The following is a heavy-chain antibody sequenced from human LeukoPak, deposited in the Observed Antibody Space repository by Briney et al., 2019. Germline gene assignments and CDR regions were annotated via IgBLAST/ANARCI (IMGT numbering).Heavy chain of an antibody. V-gene: IGHV1-46*01. CDR1: GYTFTSYY. D-gene: IGHD4-17*01. Sequence: GASVKVSCKASGYTFTSYYMHWVRQAPGQGLEGMGVINPSGGSTSYAQKFQGRVTMTRDTSTSTVYMELSSLRSEDTAVYYCASGQSYGDYGDYWGQGTLVTVSS. CDR3: ASGQSYGDYGDY. CDR2: INPSGGST. J-gene: IGHJ4*02.